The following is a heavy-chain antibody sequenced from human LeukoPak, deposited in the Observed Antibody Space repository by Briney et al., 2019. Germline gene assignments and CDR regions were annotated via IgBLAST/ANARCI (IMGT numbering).Heavy chain of an antibody. J-gene: IGHJ4*02. Sequence: GGSLRLSCAASGFTFSSYSMNWVREAPGKGLEWVSSISSSSSYIYYADSVKGRFTISRDNAKNSLYLQMNSLRAEDTAVYYCARGYSGSNGGLDYWGQGTLVTVSS. V-gene: IGHV3-21*01. CDR1: GFTFSSYS. CDR3: ARGYSGSNGGLDY. CDR2: ISSSSSYI. D-gene: IGHD5-12*01.